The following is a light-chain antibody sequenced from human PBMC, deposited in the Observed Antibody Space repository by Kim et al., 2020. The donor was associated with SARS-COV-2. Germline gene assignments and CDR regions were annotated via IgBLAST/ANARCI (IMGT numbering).Light chain of an antibody. CDR2: GAT. J-gene: IGKJ1*01. CDR3: QEYYNWPPWA. V-gene: IGKV3-15*01. CDR1: ESVDIK. Sequence: PGESATLACRASESVDIKLAWYQQKPGQAPRLLMYGATTRATGTPARFSGSGSGTEFTLTISSLQSEDFAVYYCQEYYNWPPWAFGQGTKVDIK.